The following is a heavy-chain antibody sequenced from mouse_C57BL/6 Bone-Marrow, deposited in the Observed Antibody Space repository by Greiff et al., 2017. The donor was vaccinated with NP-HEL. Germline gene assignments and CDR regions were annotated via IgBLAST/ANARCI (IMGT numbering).Heavy chain of an antibody. D-gene: IGHD1-1*01. CDR3: ARIYYYGSSHYWYFDV. CDR2: ISDGGSYT. Sequence: DVMLVESGGGLVKPGGSLKLSCAASGFTFSSYAMSWVRQTPEKRLEWVATISDGGSYTYYPDNVKGRFTISRDNAKNNLYLQMSHLKSEDTAMYYCARIYYYGSSHYWYFDVWGTGTTVTVSS. V-gene: IGHV5-4*03. CDR1: GFTFSSYA. J-gene: IGHJ1*03.